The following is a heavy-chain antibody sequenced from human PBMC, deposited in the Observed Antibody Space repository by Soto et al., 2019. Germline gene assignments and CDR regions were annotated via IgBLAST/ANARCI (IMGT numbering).Heavy chain of an antibody. CDR3: AKMLNY. Sequence: QVQLQESGPGLVKPSQTLSLTCTVSGDSISNGGYYWSWIRLHPGKGLEWIGYIYYGGRSYYNPSLKSRITMSVDTSKNPFSLNLSSVTAADTAIYYCAKMLNYWGQGALVTVSS. V-gene: IGHV4-31*03. CDR2: IYYGGRS. D-gene: IGHD2-8*01. J-gene: IGHJ4*02. CDR1: GDSISNGGYY.